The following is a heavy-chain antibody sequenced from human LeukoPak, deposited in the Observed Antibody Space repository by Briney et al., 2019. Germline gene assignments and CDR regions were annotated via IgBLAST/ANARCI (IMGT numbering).Heavy chain of an antibody. Sequence: AGGSLRLSCAASGFTFSSYSMNWVRQAPGKGLEWVSYISSSSSTIYYADSVKGRFTISRDNAKNSLYLQMNSLRAEDTAVYYCARTMVRGVMAYWGQGTLVTVSS. CDR3: ARTMVRGVMAY. CDR2: ISSSSSTI. CDR1: GFTFSSYS. D-gene: IGHD3-10*01. J-gene: IGHJ4*02. V-gene: IGHV3-48*01.